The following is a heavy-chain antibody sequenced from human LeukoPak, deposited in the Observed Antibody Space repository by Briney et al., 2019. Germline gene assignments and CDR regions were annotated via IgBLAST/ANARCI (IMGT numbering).Heavy chain of an antibody. V-gene: IGHV3-21*01. D-gene: IGHD4-17*01. CDR3: ARGDYGDYWNYYYMDV. Sequence: GGSLRLSCAASGFTFSSYSMNWVRQAPGKGLEWVSFISSSRSYIYYADSVKGRFTISRDNAKNPLYLQMNSLRAEDTAVYSCARGDYGDYWNYYYMDVWGKGTTVTVSS. CDR1: GFTFSSYS. CDR2: ISSSRSYI. J-gene: IGHJ6*03.